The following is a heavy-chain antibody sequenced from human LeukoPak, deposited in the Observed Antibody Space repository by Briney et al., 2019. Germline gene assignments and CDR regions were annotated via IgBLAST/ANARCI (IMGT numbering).Heavy chain of an antibody. J-gene: IGHJ3*02. CDR1: GASISGSGYY. Sequence: SETLSLTCAVSGASISGSGYYLGWIRQPPGKGLEWIGSIYHSGSTYYNPSLKSRVTISVDTSKNQVSLKLSSVTAADTAVYYCARHYDPQPFDVFDIWGQGTMVTVSS. CDR2: IYHSGST. D-gene: IGHD3-3*01. CDR3: ARHYDPQPFDVFDI. V-gene: IGHV4-39*07.